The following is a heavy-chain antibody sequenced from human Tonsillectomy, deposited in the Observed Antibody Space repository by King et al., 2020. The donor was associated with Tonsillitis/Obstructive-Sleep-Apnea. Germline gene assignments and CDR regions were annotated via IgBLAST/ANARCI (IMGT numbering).Heavy chain of an antibody. CDR2: ISAYNGNT. D-gene: IGHD4-17*01. CDR1: GYTFTSYG. Sequence: QLVQSGAEVKKPGASVKVSCKASGYTFTSYGISWVRQAPGQGLEWMGWISAYNGNTNYAQKLQGRVTMTTDTSTSTAYMELRSLRSDDTAVYYCAGHDYVDYGGYYYYYMDVWGKGTTVTVSS. CDR3: AGHDYVDYGGYYYYYMDV. V-gene: IGHV1-18*01. J-gene: IGHJ6*03.